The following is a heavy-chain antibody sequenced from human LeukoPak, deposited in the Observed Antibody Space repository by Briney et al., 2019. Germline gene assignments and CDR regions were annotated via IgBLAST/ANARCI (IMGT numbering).Heavy chain of an antibody. Sequence: SGTLSLTCAVSGASLSGNAWWSWVRQPPGKGLEWMGEISESGSTNYNSALKTRITMSVDTSKNHFSLKLTSVTAADTAVYYCARLANSYGSGNYDSWGQGTLVIVSS. D-gene: IGHD3-10*01. V-gene: IGHV4-4*02. CDR2: ISESGST. CDR1: GASLSGNAW. CDR3: ARLANSYGSGNYDS. J-gene: IGHJ5*02.